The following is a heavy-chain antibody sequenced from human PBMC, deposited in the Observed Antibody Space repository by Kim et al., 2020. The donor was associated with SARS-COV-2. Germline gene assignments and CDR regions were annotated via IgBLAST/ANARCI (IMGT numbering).Heavy chain of an antibody. Sequence: YAQGFTGRFVVSLDTSVSPAYLQISSLKAEDTAVYYCARADFWSGHGVGYWGQGTLVTVSS. CDR3: ARADFWSGHGVGY. J-gene: IGHJ4*02. D-gene: IGHD3-3*01. V-gene: IGHV7-4-1*02.